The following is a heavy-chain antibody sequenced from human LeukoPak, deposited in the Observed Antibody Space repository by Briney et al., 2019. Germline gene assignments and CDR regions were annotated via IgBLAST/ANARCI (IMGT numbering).Heavy chain of an antibody. Sequence: GGSLRLSCAASGFTFRSYSMHWVRQAPGKGLEWVAVISDDGSRQHYADFLEGRITISRDNSKNTVSLQMSSLRTEDTAVYFCAREQSGDGWSGFDYWGQGTLVTVSS. CDR1: GFTFRSYS. V-gene: IGHV3-30*15. J-gene: IGHJ4*02. CDR2: ISDDGSRQ. D-gene: IGHD6-19*01. CDR3: AREQSGDGWSGFDY.